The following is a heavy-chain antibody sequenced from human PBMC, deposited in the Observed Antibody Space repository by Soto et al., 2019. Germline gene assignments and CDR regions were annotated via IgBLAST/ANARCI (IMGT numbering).Heavy chain of an antibody. D-gene: IGHD2-15*01. V-gene: IGHV4-31*03. CDR2: IYYSGST. J-gene: IGHJ5*02. CDR3: AREAMGCSGGSCYSLWFDP. CDR1: GCSISSGGYY. Sequence: PSETLSLTCTVSGCSISSGGYYWSWIRQHPGKGLEWIGYIYYSGSTYYNPSLKSRVTISVDTSKNQFSLKLSSVTAADTAVYYCAREAMGCSGGSCYSLWFDPWGQGTLVTVSS.